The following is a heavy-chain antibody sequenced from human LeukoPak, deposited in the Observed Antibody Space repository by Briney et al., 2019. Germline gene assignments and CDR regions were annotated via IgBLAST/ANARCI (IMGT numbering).Heavy chain of an antibody. CDR2: ISGSGGST. V-gene: IGHV3-23*01. CDR1: GFTFSSYA. CDR3: AKGTYGSGSYYCDY. Sequence: GGSLRFSCAASGFTFSSYAMSWVRQAPGKGLEWVSAISGSGGSTYYADSVKGRFTISGDNSKNTLYLQMNSLRAEDTAVYYCAKGTYGSGSYYCDYWGQGTLVTVSS. D-gene: IGHD3-10*01. J-gene: IGHJ4*02.